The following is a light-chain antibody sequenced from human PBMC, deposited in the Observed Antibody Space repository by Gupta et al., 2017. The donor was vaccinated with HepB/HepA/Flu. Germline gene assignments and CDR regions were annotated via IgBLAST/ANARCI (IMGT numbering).Light chain of an antibody. CDR3: QHEHNWPGT. Sequence: EILITQSPATLSLSPGEGATLSCRASQSVSSALAWYQHKPNQPPRLLISGTSTRATGIPARFRGSGSGTEFTLTMSSRQSEDFAVYYCQHEHNWPGTFGQGTRVEIK. J-gene: IGKJ1*01. CDR2: GTS. V-gene: IGKV3-15*01. CDR1: QSVSSA.